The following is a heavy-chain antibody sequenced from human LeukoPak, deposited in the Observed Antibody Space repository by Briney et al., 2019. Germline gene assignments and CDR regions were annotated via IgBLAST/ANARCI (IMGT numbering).Heavy chain of an antibody. D-gene: IGHD2-21*01. J-gene: IGHJ3*02. CDR3: ARENRDWRDAFDI. CDR2: IIPIFGTA. V-gene: IGHV1-69*01. CDR1: GGTFSSYA. Sequence: SVKVSCTASGGTFSSYAISWVRQAPGQGLEWMGGIIPIFGTANYAQKFQGRVTITADESTSTAYMELSSLRSEDTAVYYCARENRDWRDAFDIWGQGTMVTVSS.